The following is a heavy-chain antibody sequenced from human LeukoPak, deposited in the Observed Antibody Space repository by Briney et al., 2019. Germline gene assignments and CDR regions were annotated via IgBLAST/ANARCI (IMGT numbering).Heavy chain of an antibody. J-gene: IGHJ5*02. CDR2: IYYSGST. Sequence: PSETLSLTCTVSGGSISSYYWSWIRQPPGKGLEWIGYIYYSGSTNYNPSLKSRVTISVDTSKNQFSLKLSSVTAADTAVYYCARQIGIAAAGRRSNWFDPWGQGTLVTVSS. D-gene: IGHD6-13*01. V-gene: IGHV4-59*08. CDR3: ARQIGIAAAGRRSNWFDP. CDR1: GGSISSYY.